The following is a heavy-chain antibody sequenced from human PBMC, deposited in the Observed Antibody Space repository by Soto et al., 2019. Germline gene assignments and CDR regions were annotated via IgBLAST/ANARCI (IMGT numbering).Heavy chain of an antibody. J-gene: IGHJ4*02. CDR2: SYYTGST. Sequence: SESLSLTGTASGGSISFYYWTWIRQPPGKGLVWIGYSYYTGSTNYNPSLNSRVTMSADTSTKQFSLRLSSATAAETAVYFCARSGTPKYCTGGNCWNLIDYWGQGALVTVSS. V-gene: IGHV4-59*08. CDR1: GGSISFYY. D-gene: IGHD2-15*01. CDR3: ARSGTPKYCTGGNCWNLIDY.